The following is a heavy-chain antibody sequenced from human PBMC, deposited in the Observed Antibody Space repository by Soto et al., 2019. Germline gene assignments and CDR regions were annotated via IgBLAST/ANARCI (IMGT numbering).Heavy chain of an antibody. D-gene: IGHD3-10*01. CDR3: ARLFTMIRERGMDV. CDR1: GYTISGDG. Sequence: QVRLMQPGGEVKKPVASVKISCKASGYTISGDGLNWGRQPPGQGLECMGWSSAHNRNKYYEQNLQGKVTRTIASCTTTAYMELRSLTAADTAVYYCARLFTMIRERGMDVWGQGPTVTVSS. V-gene: IGHV1-18*04. CDR2: SSAHNRNK. J-gene: IGHJ6*02.